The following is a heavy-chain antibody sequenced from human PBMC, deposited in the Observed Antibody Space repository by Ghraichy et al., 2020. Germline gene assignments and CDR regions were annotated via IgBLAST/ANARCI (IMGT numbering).Heavy chain of an antibody. J-gene: IGHJ6*02. CDR1: GYTFTSYY. CDR2: INPSGGST. CDR3: AVGRYYYGSGSYYNGYYYYGMDV. Sequence: ASVKVSCKASGYTFTSYYMHWVRQAPGQGLEWMGIINPSGGSTSYAQKFQGRVTMTRDTSTSTVYMELSSLRSEDTAVYYCAVGRYYYGSGSYYNGYYYYGMDVWGQGTTVTVSS. D-gene: IGHD3-10*01. V-gene: IGHV1-46*01.